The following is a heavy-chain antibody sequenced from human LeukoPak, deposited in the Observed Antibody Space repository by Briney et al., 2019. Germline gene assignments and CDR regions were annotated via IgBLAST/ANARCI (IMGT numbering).Heavy chain of an antibody. D-gene: IGHD3-22*01. V-gene: IGHV4-4*02. CDR1: GGSISSSNW. CDR2: IYHSGST. J-gene: IGHJ4*02. Sequence: PSETLSLTCAVAGGSISSSNWWSWVRQPPGKGLEWIGEIYHSGSTNYNPSLKSRVTISEDKSKNQFSLKLSSVTAADTAVYYCARDSSGYPYYFDYWGQGTLVTVSS. CDR3: ARDSSGYPYYFDY.